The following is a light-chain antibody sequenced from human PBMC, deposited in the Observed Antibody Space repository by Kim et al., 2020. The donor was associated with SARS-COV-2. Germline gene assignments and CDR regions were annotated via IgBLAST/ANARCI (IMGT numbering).Light chain of an antibody. J-gene: IGLJ2*01. CDR1: RPTSYY. Sequence: QDPAVSVALGQTVSITCQGHRPTSYYANWYQQKPGQAPKLVVFGKGNRPSGIPDRFSGSISGFTASLTITGAQAEDEADYYCSSRDSSGDSVVFG. CDR2: GKG. V-gene: IGLV3-19*01. CDR3: SSRDSSGDSVV.